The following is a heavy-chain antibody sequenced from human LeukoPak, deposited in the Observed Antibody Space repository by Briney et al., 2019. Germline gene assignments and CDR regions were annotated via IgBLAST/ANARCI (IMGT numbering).Heavy chain of an antibody. CDR3: ARLGYSSSWYLGDY. D-gene: IGHD6-13*01. Sequence: GASVKVSCKASGYTFTSYAIQWVRQAPGQRLEWMGWINAGHGNTKYSQNFQGRVTITRDTSASTAYMELSSLRSEDTAVYYCARLGYSSSWYLGDYWGQGTLVTVSS. V-gene: IGHV1-3*01. CDR1: GYTFTSYA. J-gene: IGHJ4*02. CDR2: INAGHGNT.